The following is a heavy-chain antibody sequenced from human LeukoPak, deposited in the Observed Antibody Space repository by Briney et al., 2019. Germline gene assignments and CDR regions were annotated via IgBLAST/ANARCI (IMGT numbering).Heavy chain of an antibody. CDR1: GGTFSSYA. V-gene: IGHV1-69*04. CDR2: IIPILGIA. CDR3: ARDGLWFGELFRPNWFDP. D-gene: IGHD3-10*01. Sequence: GASVKVSCKASGGTFSSYAISWVRQAPGQGLEWMGRIIPILGIANYAQKFQGRVTITADKFTSTAYMELSSLRSEDTAVYYCARDGLWFGELFRPNWFDPWGQGTLVTVSS. J-gene: IGHJ5*02.